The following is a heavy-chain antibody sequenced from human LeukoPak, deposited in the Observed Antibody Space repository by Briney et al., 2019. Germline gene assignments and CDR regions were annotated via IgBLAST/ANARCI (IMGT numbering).Heavy chain of an antibody. CDR2: IWYDGSNK. CDR1: GFTFSSYG. CDR3: ARVLLPLYGMDV. Sequence: PGGSLRLSCAASGFTFSSYGMHWVCQAPGKGLEWVAVIWYDGSNKYYADSVKGRFSISRDNSKNTLYLQMNSLRAEDTAVYYCARVLLPLYGMDVWGQGTTVTVSS. J-gene: IGHJ6*02. V-gene: IGHV3-33*08. D-gene: IGHD3-22*01.